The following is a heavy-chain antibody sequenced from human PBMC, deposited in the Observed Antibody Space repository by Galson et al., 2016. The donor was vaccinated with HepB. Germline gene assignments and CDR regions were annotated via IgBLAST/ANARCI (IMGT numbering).Heavy chain of an antibody. V-gene: IGHV3-48*02. CDR2: ISRSTPNI. Sequence: SLRLSCAASGFSFSSYRMNWARQAPGKGLEWVSYISRSTPNIYYADSVTGRFTVSRDNAKNSLYLQMNNLRDEDTAVYYCARDPHALDFWGQGALVTVSS. J-gene: IGHJ4*02. CDR3: ARDPHALDF. CDR1: GFSFSSYR.